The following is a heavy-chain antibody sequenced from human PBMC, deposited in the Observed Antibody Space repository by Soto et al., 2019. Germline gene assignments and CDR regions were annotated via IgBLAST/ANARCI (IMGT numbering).Heavy chain of an antibody. CDR2: IFYSGSA. CDR3: ARVPSP. CDR1: GVSINSAGYY. J-gene: IGHJ5*02. V-gene: IGHV4-30-4*01. Sequence: SETLSLTCNVSGVSINSAGYYWSWIRLHPGKGLEWIGYIFYSGSAYYNPSLKSRVTISVDRSKNQFSLKLTSVTAADTAVYYCARVPSPWGQGTLVTV.